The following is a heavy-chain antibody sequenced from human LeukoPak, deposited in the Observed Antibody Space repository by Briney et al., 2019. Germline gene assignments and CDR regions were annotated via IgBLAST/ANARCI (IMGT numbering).Heavy chain of an antibody. Sequence: ASVKASCKASGYTFTRYYMHWVRQAPGQGLEWMGWINPNSGGTNYAQKFQGRVTMTRDTSISTAYMELSRLRSDDTAVYYCARGTALTTMKVQPNWFDPWGQGTLVTVSS. CDR3: ARGTALTTMKVQPNWFDP. V-gene: IGHV1-2*02. CDR1: GYTFTRYY. CDR2: INPNSGGT. J-gene: IGHJ5*02. D-gene: IGHD3-22*01.